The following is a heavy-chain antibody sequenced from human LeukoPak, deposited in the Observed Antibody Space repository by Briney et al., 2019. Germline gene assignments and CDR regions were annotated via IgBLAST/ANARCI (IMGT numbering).Heavy chain of an antibody. CDR1: GGSISSYY. CDR2: IYYSGST. D-gene: IGHD3-10*01. V-gene: IGHV4-59*01. J-gene: IGHJ6*02. Sequence: SETLSLTCTVSGGSISSYYWSWIRQPPGKGLEWIGYIYYSGSTSYNPSLKSRVTISVDTSKNQFSLKLSSVTAADTAVYYCARGYGGGSGSYSNYYYYGMDVWGQGTTVTVSS. CDR3: ARGYGGGSGSYSNYYYYGMDV.